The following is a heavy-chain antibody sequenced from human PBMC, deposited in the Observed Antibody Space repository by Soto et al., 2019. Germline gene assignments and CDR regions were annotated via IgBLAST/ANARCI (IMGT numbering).Heavy chain of an antibody. Sequence: PGGSLRLSCASSGFTFSSYGMHLVRQAPGKGLEWVAVISYDGSNKYYADSVKGRFTISRDNSKNTLYLQMNSLRAEDTAVYYCAKDYDARMDVWGKGTTVTVSS. CDR1: GFTFSSYG. CDR3: AKDYDARMDV. V-gene: IGHV3-30*18. CDR2: ISYDGSNK. J-gene: IGHJ6*03. D-gene: IGHD5-12*01.